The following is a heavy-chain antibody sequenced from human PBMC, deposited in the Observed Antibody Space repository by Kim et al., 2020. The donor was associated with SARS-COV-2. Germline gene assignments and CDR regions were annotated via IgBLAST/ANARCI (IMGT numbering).Heavy chain of an antibody. CDR3: ARHYRGGSFDI. V-gene: IGHV3-7*01. J-gene: IGHJ3*02. Sequence: GGSLRLSCAASGFTFSSYWMSWVRQAPGQGLEWVASIKQDASVISYVDSVRGRFTISRDNAKNSLSLQMDSLRAEDTALYFCARHYRGGSFDIWGQGTMV. CDR1: GFTFSSYW. D-gene: IGHD3-16*01. CDR2: IKQDASVI.